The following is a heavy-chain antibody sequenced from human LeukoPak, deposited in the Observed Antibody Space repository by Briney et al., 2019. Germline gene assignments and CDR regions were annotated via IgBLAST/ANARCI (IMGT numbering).Heavy chain of an antibody. Sequence: SVNVSCKASGGTFSSYAISWVRQAPGQGLEWMGGIIPIFGTANYAQKFQGRVTITADESTSTAYMELSSLRSEDTAVYYCASGADYVWGSYRYYWFDPWGQGTLVTVSS. CDR3: ASGADYVWGSYRYYWFDP. J-gene: IGHJ5*02. D-gene: IGHD3-16*02. CDR2: IIPIFGTA. V-gene: IGHV1-69*13. CDR1: GGTFSSYA.